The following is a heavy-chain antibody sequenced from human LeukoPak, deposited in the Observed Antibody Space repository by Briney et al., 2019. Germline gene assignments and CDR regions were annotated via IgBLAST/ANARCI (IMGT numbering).Heavy chain of an antibody. Sequence: PGGSLRLSCAASGFTFSSYAMSWVRQAPGKGLGRVSAISGSGGSTYYADSVKGRFTISRDNSKNTLYLQMNSLRAEDTAVYYCAKSPISAMAEFDYWGQGTLVTVSS. CDR2: ISGSGGST. D-gene: IGHD5-18*01. CDR3: AKSPISAMAEFDY. V-gene: IGHV3-23*01. J-gene: IGHJ4*02. CDR1: GFTFSSYA.